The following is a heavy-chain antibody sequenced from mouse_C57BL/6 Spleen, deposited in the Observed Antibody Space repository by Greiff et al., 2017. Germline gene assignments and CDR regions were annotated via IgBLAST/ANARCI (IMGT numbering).Heavy chain of an antibody. J-gene: IGHJ4*01. CDR3: ARLDPNEGYPSGNYAMDY. Sequence: QVQLQQPGAELVMPGASVKLSCKASGYTFTSYWMHWVKQRPGQGLEWIGEIDPSDSYTNYNQKFKGKSTLTVDKSSSTAYMQLSSLTSEDSAVYYCARLDPNEGYPSGNYAMDYWGQGTSDTVSS. D-gene: IGHD2-3*01. CDR2: IDPSDSYT. V-gene: IGHV1-69*01. CDR1: GYTFTSYW.